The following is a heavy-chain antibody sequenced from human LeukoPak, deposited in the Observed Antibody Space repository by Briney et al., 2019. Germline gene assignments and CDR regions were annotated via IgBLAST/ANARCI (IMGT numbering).Heavy chain of an antibody. CDR2: IWYDGSNK. J-gene: IGHJ4*02. D-gene: IGHD3-10*01. CDR1: GFTFSSFG. CDR3: ARDRGVGRNGYDY. V-gene: IGHV3-33*01. Sequence: GGSLRLSCAASGFTFSSFGMHWVRQAPGKGLEWVAVIWYDGSNKNHADSVKGRFSISRDNSKNTLYLQMNSLRAEDTAVYYCARDRGVGRNGYDYWGQGTLVTVSS.